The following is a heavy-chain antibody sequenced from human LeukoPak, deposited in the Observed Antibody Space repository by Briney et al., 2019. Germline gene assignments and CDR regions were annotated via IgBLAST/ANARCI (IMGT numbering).Heavy chain of an antibody. V-gene: IGHV1-8*01. CDR3: ARVRIAAPNWFDP. CDR2: MNPNSGNT. CDR1: GYTFTSYD. Sequence: ASVKVSCKASGYTFTSYDINWVRQATGQGLEWMGWMNPNSGNTGYAQKFQGRVTMTRKTSISTAYMELSSLRSEDTAVYYCARVRIAAPNWFDPWGQGTLVTVSS. J-gene: IGHJ5*02. D-gene: IGHD6-13*01.